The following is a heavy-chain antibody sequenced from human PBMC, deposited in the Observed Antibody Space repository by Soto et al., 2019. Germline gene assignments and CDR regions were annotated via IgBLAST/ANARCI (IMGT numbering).Heavy chain of an antibody. V-gene: IGHV5-51*01. CDR1: GDTFASYW. CDR3: VRSGTSSGRFSDY. J-gene: IGHJ4*02. Sequence: ESLKSSCKGSGDTFASYWIVWVRQMPGEGLEWMGVIYPSDSDIRYSPSFQGKVTISADKSITTAYLQWSSLKAADTAMYYCVRSGTSSGRFSDYWVQGTLVT. D-gene: IGHD2-15*01. CDR2: IYPSDSDI.